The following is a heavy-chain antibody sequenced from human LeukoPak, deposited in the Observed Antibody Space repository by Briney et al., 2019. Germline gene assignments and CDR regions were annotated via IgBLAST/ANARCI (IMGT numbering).Heavy chain of an antibody. CDR2: INPNSGGT. D-gene: IGHD2-21*01. J-gene: IGHJ3*02. CDR1: GYTFTSYG. Sequence: VKVSCKASGYTFTSYGISWVRQAPGQGLEWMGWINPNSGGTNYAQKFQGRVTMTRDTSIRTAYMELSRLRSDDTAVYYCALGYCGGDCIDAFDIWGQGTMVTVSS. V-gene: IGHV1-2*02. CDR3: ALGYCGGDCIDAFDI.